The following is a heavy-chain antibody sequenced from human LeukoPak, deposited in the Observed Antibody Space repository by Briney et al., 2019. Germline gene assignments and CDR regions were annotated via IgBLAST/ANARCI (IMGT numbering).Heavy chain of an antibody. CDR3: ARIPLGYSGAYYFDY. D-gene: IGHD5-12*01. Sequence: PSETLSLTCTGSRGSISGSIRSYYWSWVRQPPGKGLEWIGYISASGSVNDNPTLRSRVTISVDTSKNQFFLNLSYVSAAATAVYYCARIPLGYSGAYYFDYWGQGTLVTVSP. CDR2: ISASGSV. J-gene: IGHJ4*02. CDR1: RGSISGSIRSYY. V-gene: IGHV4-4*09.